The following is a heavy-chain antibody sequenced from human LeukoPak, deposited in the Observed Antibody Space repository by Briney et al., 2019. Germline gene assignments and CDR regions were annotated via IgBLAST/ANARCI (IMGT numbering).Heavy chain of an antibody. Sequence: GGSLRLSCAASGFTLSGYWMSWVRQAPGKGLEWVAVTWYDGSNKYYADSVKGRFTISRDNSKNTLHLQMNSLRVEDTAVYYCARDPFQAQYYYYGMGVWGQGTTVTVSS. D-gene: IGHD2/OR15-2a*01. CDR1: GFTLSGYW. V-gene: IGHV3-33*08. CDR3: ARDPFQAQYYYYGMGV. J-gene: IGHJ6*02. CDR2: TWYDGSNK.